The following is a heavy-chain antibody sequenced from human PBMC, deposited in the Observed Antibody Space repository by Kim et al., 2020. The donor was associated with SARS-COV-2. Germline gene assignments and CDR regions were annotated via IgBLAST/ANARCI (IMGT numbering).Heavy chain of an antibody. D-gene: IGHD3-9*01. Sequence: NPTLKRRVTISVYTSKNQFSLRLSSVTAADTAVYYCASWKRYFDWSLEDYWGQGTLVTVSS. CDR3: ASWKRYFDWSLEDY. V-gene: IGHV4-39*01. J-gene: IGHJ4*02.